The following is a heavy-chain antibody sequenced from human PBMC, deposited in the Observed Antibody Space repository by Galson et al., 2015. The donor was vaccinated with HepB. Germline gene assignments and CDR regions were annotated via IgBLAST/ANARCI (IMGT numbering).Heavy chain of an antibody. J-gene: IGHJ4*02. Sequence: SLRLSCAASGFIFSDYYLSWIRQAPGKGLEWISYISSSRGYTNYADSVKGRFTISRDNAKNSLFLQMNNLRAEDTAVYYCARGGYGDYVVYWGQGTLVTVSS. D-gene: IGHD4-17*01. CDR2: ISSSRGYT. V-gene: IGHV3-11*06. CDR3: ARGGYGDYVVY. CDR1: GFIFSDYY.